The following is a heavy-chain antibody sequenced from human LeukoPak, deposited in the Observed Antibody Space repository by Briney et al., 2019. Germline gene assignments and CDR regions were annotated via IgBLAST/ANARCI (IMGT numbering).Heavy chain of an antibody. CDR3: AQSSGRGKAPDDY. CDR2: VSGSGDKT. CDR1: GLTISSYV. Sequence: GGSLRLSCAVSGLTISSYVMRWVRQAPGKGLEWVSSVSGSGDKTYYADSVKGRFTVSRDNSKNTLYLQMSSLRADDTAVYHCAQSSGRGKAPDDYWGQGTLVTVSS. D-gene: IGHD2-15*01. V-gene: IGHV3-23*01. J-gene: IGHJ4*02.